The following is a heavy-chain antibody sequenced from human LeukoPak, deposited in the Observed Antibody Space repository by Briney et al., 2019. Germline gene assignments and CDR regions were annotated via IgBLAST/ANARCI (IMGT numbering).Heavy chain of an antibody. Sequence: ASVKVSCKASGYTFTSYGISWVRQAPGQGLEWMGWISAYNGNTNYAQKLQGRVTMTTDTSTSTAYMELRSLRSDDTAVYYCARGPYFDWSNYYYGMDVWGQGTTVTVSS. CDR3: ARGPYFDWSNYYYGMDV. J-gene: IGHJ6*02. CDR2: ISAYNGNT. CDR1: GYTFTSYG. D-gene: IGHD3-9*01. V-gene: IGHV1-18*01.